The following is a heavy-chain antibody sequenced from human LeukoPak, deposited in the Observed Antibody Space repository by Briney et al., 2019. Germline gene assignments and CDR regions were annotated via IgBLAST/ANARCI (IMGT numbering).Heavy chain of an antibody. CDR2: ISWNSGSI. Sequence: RSLRLSCAASGFTFDDYAMHWVRQAPGKGLEWVSGISWNSGSIVYADSVKGRFTISRDNAKNSLYLQMNSLRAEDMALYYCAKGARDQLLNGDAFDIWGQGTMVTVSS. CDR3: AKGARDQLLNGDAFDI. V-gene: IGHV3-9*03. CDR1: GFTFDDYA. D-gene: IGHD2-2*01. J-gene: IGHJ3*02.